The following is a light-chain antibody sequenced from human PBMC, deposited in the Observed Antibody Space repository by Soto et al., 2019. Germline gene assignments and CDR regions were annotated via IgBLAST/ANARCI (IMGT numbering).Light chain of an antibody. CDR3: QQYHDWVT. CDR2: DAS. V-gene: IGKV3D-15*01. CDR1: QSVSTN. J-gene: IGKJ4*01. Sequence: VMTQSPGTLSVSPGEPATLSCGTSQSVSTNLAWYQQKPGQPPRLLIYDASTRATGIPARFSGSGSGTEFTLTISYLRPEDFAVYFCQQYHDWVTFGGGTKVEI.